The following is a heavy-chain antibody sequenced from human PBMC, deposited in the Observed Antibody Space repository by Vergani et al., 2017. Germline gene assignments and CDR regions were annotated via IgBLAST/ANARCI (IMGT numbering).Heavy chain of an antibody. CDR2: ISSSSSYT. D-gene: IGHD6-13*01. CDR3: ASYVQQLVYFQH. J-gene: IGHJ1*01. V-gene: IGHV3-11*05. CDR1: GFTFSDYY. Sequence: QVQLVESGGGLVKPGGSLRLSCAASGFTFSDYYMSWIRQAPGKGLEWVSYISSSSSYTNYADSVKGRFTISRDNAKNSLYLQMNSLRAEDTAVYYCASYVQQLVYFQHWGQGTLVTVSS.